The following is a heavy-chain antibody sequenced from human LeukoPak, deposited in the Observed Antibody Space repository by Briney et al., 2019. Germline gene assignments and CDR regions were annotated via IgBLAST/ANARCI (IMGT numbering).Heavy chain of an antibody. CDR3: AKDERNWNYNLASQTYD. CDR1: GVTFSGYS. Sequence: PGGSLRLSCAASGVTFSGYSMNWVRQAPGKGLEWVSAITATSLHIYYADSVKGRFTISRDNAKNSLYLQMNSLRVEDTAVYYCAKDERNWNYNLASQTYDWGQGTLVTVSS. CDR2: ITATSLHI. J-gene: IGHJ4*02. V-gene: IGHV3-21*04. D-gene: IGHD1-7*01.